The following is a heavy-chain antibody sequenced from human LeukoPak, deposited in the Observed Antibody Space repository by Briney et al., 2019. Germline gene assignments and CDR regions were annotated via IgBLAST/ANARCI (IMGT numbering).Heavy chain of an antibody. V-gene: IGHV3-11*01. Sequence: GGSLRLSCAASGFPFSDYSMSWISQAPGKGLEWVSYISSGGSTIYYADSMKGRFTISRDNAKNSLYLQMNSLRAEDTAVYYCARGKDGYKRGYPLGFDYWGQGTLVTVSS. CDR2: ISSGGSTI. D-gene: IGHD5-24*01. J-gene: IGHJ4*02. CDR3: ARGKDGYKRGYPLGFDY. CDR1: GFPFSDYS.